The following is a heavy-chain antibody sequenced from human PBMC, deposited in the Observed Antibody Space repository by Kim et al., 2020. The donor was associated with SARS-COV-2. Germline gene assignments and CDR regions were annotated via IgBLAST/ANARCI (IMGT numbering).Heavy chain of an antibody. J-gene: IGHJ3*02. D-gene: IGHD2-2*01. CDR1: GFSFGDYY. CDR2: ISPSGTTM. V-gene: IGHV3-11*01. CDR3: ARAHCSSTSCNAFEI. Sequence: GGSLRLSCAASGFSFGDYYMTWIRQAPGKGLEWVSKISPSGTTMYYVDSLKGRFIISRDNAKNSLSLQMNSLRVEDTAVYYCARAHCSSTSCNAFEIWGQGTMGTVSS.